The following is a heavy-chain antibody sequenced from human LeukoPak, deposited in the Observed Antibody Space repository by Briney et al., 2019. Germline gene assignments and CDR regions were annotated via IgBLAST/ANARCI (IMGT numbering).Heavy chain of an antibody. CDR1: GFTFSSYS. CDR3: ARVALRPIDYSNPEFDP. Sequence: GGSLRLSCAASGFTFSSYSMNWVRQAPGKGLEWVSYISSSSSTIYYADSVKGRFTISRDNAKNSMYLQMNRLRAEDTAVYYCARVALRPIDYSNPEFDPWGQGTLVTVSS. D-gene: IGHD4-11*01. J-gene: IGHJ5*02. CDR2: ISSSSSTI. V-gene: IGHV3-48*01.